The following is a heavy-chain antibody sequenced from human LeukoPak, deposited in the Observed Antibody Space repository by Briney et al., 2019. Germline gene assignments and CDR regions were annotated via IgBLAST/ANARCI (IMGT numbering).Heavy chain of an antibody. CDR3: ARDREWLPKHVFAP. D-gene: IGHD6-19*01. V-gene: IGHV3-74*01. CDR1: GFTLRSYW. J-gene: IGHJ5*02. Sequence: PGGSLRLSCAASGFTLRSYWMHWVRQAPGKGLVWVSGSNSDGSTTTYADSVKGRFTISRDNAKNTLYLQMNNLRVEDTAVYYCARDREWLPKHVFAPWGQGTLVTVSS. CDR2: SNSDGSTT.